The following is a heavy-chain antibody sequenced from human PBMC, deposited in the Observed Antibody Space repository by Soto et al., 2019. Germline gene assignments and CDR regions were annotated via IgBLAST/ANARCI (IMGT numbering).Heavy chain of an antibody. V-gene: IGHV4-39*02. Sequence: SETLSLTCTFPGDSISSSKYYWGWIRQPPGKGLEWIGSIYYSGSPYYNSSLKSRVTISVDTSKNHFSLKLTSMTAADTAVYYCATITHYGDPNAGLWGQGILVTVSS. CDR2: IYYSGSP. J-gene: IGHJ4*02. CDR3: ATITHYGDPNAGL. CDR1: GDSISSSKYY. D-gene: IGHD4-17*01.